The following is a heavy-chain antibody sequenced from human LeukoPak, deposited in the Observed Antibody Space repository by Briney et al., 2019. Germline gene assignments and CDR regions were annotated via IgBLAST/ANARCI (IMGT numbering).Heavy chain of an antibody. CDR1: GGSISSGSYY. V-gene: IGHV4-61*02. D-gene: IGHD5-24*01. CDR3: ARTLSFDGYSDY. CDR2: IYTSGST. Sequence: PSQTLSLTCTVSGGSISSGSYYWSWIRQPAGKGLEWIGRIYTSGSTNYNPSLKSRVTISVDTSKNQFSLKLTSVTAADTAVYYCARTLSFDGYSDYWGQGTLVTVSS. J-gene: IGHJ4*02.